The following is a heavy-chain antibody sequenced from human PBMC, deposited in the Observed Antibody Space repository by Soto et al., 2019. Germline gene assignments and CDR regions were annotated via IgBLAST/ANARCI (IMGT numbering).Heavy chain of an antibody. Sequence: PGGSLRLSCAASGFTFSSYSMNWVRQAPGKGLEWVSSISSSSSYIYYADSVKGRFTISRDNAKNSLYLQMNSLRAEDTAVYYCARDLIEYSSSNWFDPWGQGTLVTVSS. CDR1: GFTFSSYS. CDR2: ISSSSSYI. V-gene: IGHV3-21*01. D-gene: IGHD6-6*01. J-gene: IGHJ5*02. CDR3: ARDLIEYSSSNWFDP.